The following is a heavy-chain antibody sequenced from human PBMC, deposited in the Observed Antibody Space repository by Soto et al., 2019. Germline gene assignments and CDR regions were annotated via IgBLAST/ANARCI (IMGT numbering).Heavy chain of an antibody. CDR2: IIPIFGTA. J-gene: IGHJ6*02. Sequence: QVQLVQSGAEVKKPGSSVKVCCKASGGTFSSYAISWVRQAPGQGLEWMGGIIPIFGTANYAQKFQGRVTITADESTSTAYMELSSLRSEDTAVYYCARGPIVFPYYYYGMDVWGQGTTVTVSS. D-gene: IGHD2-15*01. CDR3: ARGPIVFPYYYYGMDV. CDR1: GGTFSSYA. V-gene: IGHV1-69*12.